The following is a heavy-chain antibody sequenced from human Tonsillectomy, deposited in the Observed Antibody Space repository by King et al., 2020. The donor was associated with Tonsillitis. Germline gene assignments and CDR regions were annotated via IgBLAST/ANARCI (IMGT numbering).Heavy chain of an antibody. J-gene: IGHJ4*02. CDR3: ARLASYYGDYGKKNCYFDY. CDR1: GGSISSTNYC. CDR2: SYYSGSA. V-gene: IGHV4-39*01. D-gene: IGHD4-17*01. Sequence: LQLQESGPGLVKPSETLSLTCTVSGGSISSTNYCWGWIRQPPGKRLEWIGSSYYSGSAYYNPSLRSRVTISVDTSKNQFSLKLSSVTAADTAVYYCARLASYYGDYGKKNCYFDYWGQGTLVTVSS.